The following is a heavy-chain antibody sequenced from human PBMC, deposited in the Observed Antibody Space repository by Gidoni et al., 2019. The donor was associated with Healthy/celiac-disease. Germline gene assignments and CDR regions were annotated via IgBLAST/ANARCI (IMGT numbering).Heavy chain of an antibody. CDR2: IGTAGDP. V-gene: IGHV3-13*05. CDR3: ARGYCSSTSCYQGSMDAFDI. CDR1: GFTFSSYD. Sequence: EVQLVESGGGLVQPGGSLRLSCAASGFTFSSYDMHWVRQATGKGLEWVSAIGTAGDPYYPGSVKGRFTISRENAKNSLYLQMNSLRAGDTAVYYCARGYCSSTSCYQGSMDAFDIWGQGTMVTVSS. D-gene: IGHD2-2*01. J-gene: IGHJ3*02.